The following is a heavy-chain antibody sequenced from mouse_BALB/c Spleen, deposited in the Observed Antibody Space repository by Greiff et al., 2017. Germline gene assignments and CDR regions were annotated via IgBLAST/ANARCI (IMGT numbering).Heavy chain of an antibody. CDR3: ARHYNSYDY. Sequence: EVKLVESGGGLVKLGGSLKLSCAASGFTFSSYYMSWVRQTPEKRLELVAAINSNGGSTYYPATVKGRFTISRDNAKNTLYLQMSSLKYEDTALYYCARHYNSYDYWGQGTTLTVSS. D-gene: IGHD1-2*01. V-gene: IGHV5-6-2*01. CDR2: INSNGGST. CDR1: GFTFSSYY. J-gene: IGHJ2*01.